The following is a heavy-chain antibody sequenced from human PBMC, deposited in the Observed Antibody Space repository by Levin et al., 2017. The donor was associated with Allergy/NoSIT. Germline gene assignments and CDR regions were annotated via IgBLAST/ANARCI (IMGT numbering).Heavy chain of an antibody. CDR2: ITGSSSII. CDR3: ARDKEEGSCSDVDCYPDY. D-gene: IGHD2-15*01. V-gene: IGHV3-48*02. CDR1: GFTFRSYD. Sequence: SCAASGFTFRSYDMSWVRQAPGKGLEWVSFITGSSSIILYADSVKGRFTISRDNAKSSLYLQMNSLRDEDTAVYYCARDKEEGSCSDVDCYPDYWGQGTLVTVSS. J-gene: IGHJ4*02.